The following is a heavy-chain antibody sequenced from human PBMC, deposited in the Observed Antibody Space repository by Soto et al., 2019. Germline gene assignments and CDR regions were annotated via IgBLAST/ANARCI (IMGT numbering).Heavy chain of an antibody. CDR3: ARQLSSGWYGSNWFDP. V-gene: IGHV4-59*08. CDR2: IYYSGST. D-gene: IGHD6-19*01. Sequence: SETLSLTCTVSGGSISSYYWSWIRQPPGKGLEWIGYIYYSGSTNYNPSLKSRVTISVDTSKNQFSLKLSSVTAADTAVYYCARQLSSGWYGSNWFDPWGQGTLVTSPQ. J-gene: IGHJ5*02. CDR1: GGSISSYY.